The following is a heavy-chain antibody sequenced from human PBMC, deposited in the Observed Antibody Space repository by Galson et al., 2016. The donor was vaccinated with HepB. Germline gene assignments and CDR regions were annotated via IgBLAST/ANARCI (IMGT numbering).Heavy chain of an antibody. J-gene: IGHJ4*02. CDR1: GFTFSDYP. D-gene: IGHD1-26*01. Sequence: LRLPCATSGFTFSDYPMYWIRQAPGEGLEWIGNVYYSGSTYYNPSLKSRVTISVDTSKNQFSLKLTSVTAADTAVYYCARGLAAAWESLAYWGQGTLVIVSS. CDR2: VYYSGST. CDR3: ARGLAAAWESLAY. V-gene: IGHV4-38-2*01.